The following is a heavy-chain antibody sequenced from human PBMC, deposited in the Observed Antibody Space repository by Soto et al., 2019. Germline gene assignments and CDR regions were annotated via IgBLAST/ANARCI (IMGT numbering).Heavy chain of an antibody. CDR2: VSGSGGGT. Sequence: EVQLLESGGGLVQPGGSLTLSCAASGFTFNTYGMTWVRQAPGKGLEWVSTVSGSGGGTYYADSVKVRFTISRVNSKNTMYLQMSNLRAEDTAVYFCARIGPYCGGDCYPDFDFWGLGTPVTVSS. V-gene: IGHV3-23*01. CDR1: GFTFNTYG. J-gene: IGHJ4*02. D-gene: IGHD2-21*02. CDR3: ARIGPYCGGDCYPDFDF.